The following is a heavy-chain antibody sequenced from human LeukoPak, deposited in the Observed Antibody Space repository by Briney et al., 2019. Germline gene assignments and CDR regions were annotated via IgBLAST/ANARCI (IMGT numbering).Heavy chain of an antibody. V-gene: IGHV1-69*01. CDR3: ARANADDFWSGYYRRKNWFDP. CDR2: IIPIFGTA. D-gene: IGHD3-3*01. Sequence: PRASVKVSCKASGGTFSSYAISWVRQAPGQGLEWMGGIIPIFGTANYAQKFQGRVTITADESTSTAYMELSSLRSEDTAVYYCARANADDFWSGYYRRKNWFDPWGQRTLVTVSS. J-gene: IGHJ5*02. CDR1: GGTFSSYA.